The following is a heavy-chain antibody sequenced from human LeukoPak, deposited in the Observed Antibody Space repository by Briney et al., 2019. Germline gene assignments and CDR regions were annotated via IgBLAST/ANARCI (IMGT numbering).Heavy chain of an antibody. CDR1: GDSVSSNTGA. Sequence: SQTLSLTCAISGDSVSSNTGAWNWIRQSPSRGLEWLASTYYRSKWYNDYAISVKSRVTINPDTSKNLFSLQLNSVTPEDTAVYYCAREFEGVTYDAFDIWGQGTMVTVSS. D-gene: IGHD2-8*01. CDR3: AREFEGVTYDAFDI. J-gene: IGHJ3*02. CDR2: TYYRSKWYN. V-gene: IGHV6-1*01.